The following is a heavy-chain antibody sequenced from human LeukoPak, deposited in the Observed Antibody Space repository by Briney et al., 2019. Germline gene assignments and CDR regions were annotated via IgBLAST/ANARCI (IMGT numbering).Heavy chain of an antibody. CDR3: ARAGAGAIVGPRVDY. Sequence: GGSLRLSCAASGFTFSSYAMHWVRQAPGKGLEWVAVISYDGSNKYYADSVKGRFTISRDNSKNTLYLQMNSLRAEDTAVYYCARAGAGAIVGPRVDYWGQGTLVTVS. CDR2: ISYDGSNK. CDR1: GFTFSSYA. J-gene: IGHJ4*02. D-gene: IGHD1-26*01. V-gene: IGHV3-30-3*01.